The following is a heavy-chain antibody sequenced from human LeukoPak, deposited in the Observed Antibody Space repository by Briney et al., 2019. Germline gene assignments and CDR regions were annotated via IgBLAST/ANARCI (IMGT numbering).Heavy chain of an antibody. CDR2: ISVYNGHT. CDR3: ARIAVVVPTGIVGSYFNYMDV. Sequence: GASVKVSCKAPGYSFPSYGITWVRQAPGQGLEWMGRISVYNGHTTYAQNFQGRVTMTTETSTSTAYLEVRSLRSDDTARYYCARIAVVVPTGIVGSYFNYMDVWGEGTTVTVSS. D-gene: IGHD2-2*01. J-gene: IGHJ6*03. CDR1: GYSFPSYG. V-gene: IGHV1-18*01.